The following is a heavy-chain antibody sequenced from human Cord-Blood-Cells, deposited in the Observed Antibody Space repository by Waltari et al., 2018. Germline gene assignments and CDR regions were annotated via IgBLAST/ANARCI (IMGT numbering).Heavy chain of an antibody. D-gene: IGHD1-26*01. Sequence: QVQLVESGGGVVQPGRSLRLSCAAYGFTFSSYGMPWVRQAPGKGLEWVAVIWYDGSNKYYADSVKGRFTISRDNSKNTLYLQMNSLRAEDTAVYYCARPNSGSYDYWGQGTLVTVSS. CDR2: IWYDGSNK. CDR1: GFTFSSYG. J-gene: IGHJ4*02. V-gene: IGHV3-33*01. CDR3: ARPNSGSYDY.